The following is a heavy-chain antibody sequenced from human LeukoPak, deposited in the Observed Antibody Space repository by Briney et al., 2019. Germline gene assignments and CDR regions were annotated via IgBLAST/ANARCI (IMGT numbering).Heavy chain of an antibody. CDR1: GGSFSGYY. Sequence: SETLSLTCAVYGGSFSGYYWSWIRQPPGKGLEWIGEINHSGSTNYNPSLKSRVTISVDTSKNQFSLKLSSVTAADTAVYYCARDYDSSGYYRYYGMNVWGQGTTVTVSS. CDR2: INHSGST. D-gene: IGHD3-22*01. CDR3: ARDYDSSGYYRYYGMNV. V-gene: IGHV4-34*01. J-gene: IGHJ6*02.